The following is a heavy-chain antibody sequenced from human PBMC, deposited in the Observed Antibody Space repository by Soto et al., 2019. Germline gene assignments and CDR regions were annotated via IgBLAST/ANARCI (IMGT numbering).Heavy chain of an antibody. CDR2: IYYSGST. J-gene: IGHJ4*02. CDR1: GGSISSYY. Sequence: PSETLSLTCTVSGGSISSYYWSWIRQPPGKGLEWIGCIYYSGSTNYNPSLKSRVTISVDTSKNQFSLKLSSVTAADTAVYYCARVKWERSLDYWGQGTLVTVSS. V-gene: IGHV4-59*01. CDR3: ARVKWERSLDY. D-gene: IGHD1-26*01.